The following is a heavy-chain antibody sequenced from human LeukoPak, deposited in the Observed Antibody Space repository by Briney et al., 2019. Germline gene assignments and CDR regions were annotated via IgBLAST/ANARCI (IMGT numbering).Heavy chain of an antibody. CDR2: ISSSSSTI. Sequence: GGSLRLSCAASGFTFSSYSMNWVRQAPGKGLEGVSYISSSSSTIYYADSVKGRFTISRDNAKNSLYLQMNSLRAEDTAVYYCARVVAVAGIGRENYYYYMDVWGKGTTVTVSS. CDR3: ARVVAVAGIGRENYYYYMDV. D-gene: IGHD6-19*01. J-gene: IGHJ6*03. V-gene: IGHV3-48*04. CDR1: GFTFSSYS.